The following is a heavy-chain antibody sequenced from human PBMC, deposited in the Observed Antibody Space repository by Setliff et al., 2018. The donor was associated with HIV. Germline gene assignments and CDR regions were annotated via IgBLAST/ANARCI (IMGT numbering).Heavy chain of an antibody. V-gene: IGHV4-59*01. Sequence: SETLSLTCTVSGGSMNSYYWNWIRQPPGKGLEWIWYIYYSGSTNYNPSLKSRVTISVDTSKNQLSLKLSSVTAADTAVYYCARKGNVGGWFDPWGQGTLVTVSS. CDR3: ARKGNVGGWFDP. J-gene: IGHJ5*02. CDR1: GGSMNSYY. D-gene: IGHD3-16*01. CDR2: IYYSGST.